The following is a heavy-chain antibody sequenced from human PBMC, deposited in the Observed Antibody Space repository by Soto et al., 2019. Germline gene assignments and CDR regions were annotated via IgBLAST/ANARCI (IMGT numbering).Heavy chain of an antibody. CDR3: ARGWGLVS. V-gene: IGHV1-69*01. D-gene: IGHD3-16*01. CDR1: GGSLTSYP. Sequence: QMEQSGAAVRKPGSSVKVSCKPSGGSLTSYPMAWVRQAPGQGFEWMGGIIPIHGTTEYAQKFQGRVTITADESTNRATLELTGLTSEDTAVYYCARGWGLVSWGQGTLVTVSS. J-gene: IGHJ4*02. CDR2: IIPIHGTT.